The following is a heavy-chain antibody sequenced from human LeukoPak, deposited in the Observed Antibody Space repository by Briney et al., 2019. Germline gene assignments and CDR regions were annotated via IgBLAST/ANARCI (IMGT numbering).Heavy chain of an antibody. V-gene: IGHV3-48*03. CDR3: ARGPTMKMDV. CDR2: INSRGSTK. CDR1: GFTFSSYE. J-gene: IGHJ6*04. Sequence: PGGSLRLSCAASGFTFSSYEMNWVRQAPGKGLEWVSYINSRGSTKFYADSVKGRFTISRDNAKFSLYLQMNSLRAEDTAVYYCARGPTMKMDVWGKGTTVTVSS. D-gene: IGHD3-22*01.